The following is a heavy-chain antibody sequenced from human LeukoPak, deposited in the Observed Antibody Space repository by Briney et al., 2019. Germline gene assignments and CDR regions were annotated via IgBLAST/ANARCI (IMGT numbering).Heavy chain of an antibody. D-gene: IGHD3-10*01. J-gene: IGHJ3*02. V-gene: IGHV4-59*01. CDR2: IYYSGST. CDR3: ARAIGYGSGSYYAESGAFDI. Sequence: SETLSLTCTVSGGSISSYYWSWIRQPPGKGLEWIGYIYYSGSTNYNPSLKSRVTISVDTSKNQFSLKLSSVTAADTAVYYCARAIGYGSGSYYAESGAFDIWGQGTMVAVSS. CDR1: GGSISSYY.